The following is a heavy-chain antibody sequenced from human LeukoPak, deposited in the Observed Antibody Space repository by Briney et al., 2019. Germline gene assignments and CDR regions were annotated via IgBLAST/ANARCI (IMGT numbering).Heavy chain of an antibody. Sequence: GASVKVSCKASGYTFTSYYMHWVRQAPGQGLEWMGIINPSGGSTSYAQKFQGRVTMTRDTSTSTVYMELSSLRSEDTAVYYCARDRVPVVAATNWFDPWGQGTLVTVSS. CDR2: INPSGGST. J-gene: IGHJ5*02. CDR3: ARDRVPVVAATNWFDP. V-gene: IGHV1-46*01. CDR1: GYTFTSYY. D-gene: IGHD2-15*01.